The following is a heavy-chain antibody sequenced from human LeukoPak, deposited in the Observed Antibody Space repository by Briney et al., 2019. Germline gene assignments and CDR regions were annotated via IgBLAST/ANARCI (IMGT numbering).Heavy chain of an antibody. Sequence: SETLSLTCTVSGGSISSSSYYWGWIRQPPGKGLEWIGSIYYSGSTYYNPSLKSRVTISVDTSKNQFSLKLSSVTAADTAVYYCARHGIAVAGSSYFDLWGRGTLVTVSS. V-gene: IGHV4-39*01. CDR2: IYYSGST. D-gene: IGHD6-19*01. CDR1: GGSISSSSYY. J-gene: IGHJ2*01. CDR3: ARHGIAVAGSSYFDL.